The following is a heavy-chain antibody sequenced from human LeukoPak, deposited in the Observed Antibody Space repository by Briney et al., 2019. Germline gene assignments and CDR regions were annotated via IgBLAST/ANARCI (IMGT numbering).Heavy chain of an antibody. D-gene: IGHD3-9*01. Sequence: SETLSLTCTVSGYSISSGYYWGWIRQPPGKGLEWIGSIYHSGSTYYNPSLKSRVTISVDTSKNQFSLKLSSVTAADTAVYYCARDPGLDSENWFDPWGQGTLVTVSS. CDR1: GYSISSGYY. V-gene: IGHV4-38-2*02. J-gene: IGHJ5*02. CDR2: IYHSGST. CDR3: ARDPGLDSENWFDP.